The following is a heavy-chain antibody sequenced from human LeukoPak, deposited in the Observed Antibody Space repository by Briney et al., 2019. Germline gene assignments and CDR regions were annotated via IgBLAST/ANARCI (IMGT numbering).Heavy chain of an antibody. Sequence: SETLSLTCTVSGGSISSYYWSWIRQPAGKGLEGIGRIYTSGSTNYNPSLKSRVTMSGDTSKNQFSLQLSSVTAADTAVYYCARDPIVGATLGLFDPRGQGTLVTVSS. CDR3: ARDPIVGATLGLFDP. CDR2: IYTSGST. J-gene: IGHJ5*02. V-gene: IGHV4-4*07. D-gene: IGHD1-26*01. CDR1: GGSISSYY.